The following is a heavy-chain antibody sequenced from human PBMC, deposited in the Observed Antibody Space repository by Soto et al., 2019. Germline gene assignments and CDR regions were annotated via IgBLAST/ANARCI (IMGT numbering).Heavy chain of an antibody. J-gene: IGHJ4*03. CDR2: ISYSGNT. CDR1: RGSISNYF. Sequence: QVRLQESGPGLVKPSETLSLTCTVSRGSISNYFWTWIRQPPGKGLEWIGYISYSGNTNYNASLKRGVTISVDTPTNQSPRGVNSGPAADTAVFCCAGMGVWGGLPPYLDSGGRGP. CDR3: AGMGVWGGLPPYLDS. V-gene: IGHV4-59*01. D-gene: IGHD3-16*01.